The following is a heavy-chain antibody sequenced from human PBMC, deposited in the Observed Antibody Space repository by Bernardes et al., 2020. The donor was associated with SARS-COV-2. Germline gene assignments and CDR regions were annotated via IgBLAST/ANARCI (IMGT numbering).Heavy chain of an antibody. CDR2: IIPILGIA. CDR3: ARGPGYYDILTGYYGENWFDP. CDR1: GGTFSSYT. Sequence: SVKVSCKASGGTFSSYTISWVRQDPGQGLEWMGRIIPILGIANYAQKFQGRVTITADKSTSTAYMELSSLRSEDTAVYYCARGPGYYDILTGYYGENWFDPWGQGTLVTVSS. J-gene: IGHJ5*02. D-gene: IGHD3-9*01. V-gene: IGHV1-69*02.